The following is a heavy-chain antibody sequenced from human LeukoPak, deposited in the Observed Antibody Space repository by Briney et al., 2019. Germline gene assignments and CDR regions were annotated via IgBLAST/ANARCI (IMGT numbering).Heavy chain of an antibody. CDR2: IYYNGHT. Sequence: TSDTLSLTCTVSAGSISGSYWSWIRQPPGKGLESIGYIYYNGHTNYNPSLKSRVTISVDTSKNQFTLKLSSVTAADTAVYYCATILPVNYYMDVWGKGTTVTVSS. D-gene: IGHD2-21*01. CDR1: AGSISGSY. CDR3: ATILPVNYYMDV. J-gene: IGHJ6*03. V-gene: IGHV4-59*07.